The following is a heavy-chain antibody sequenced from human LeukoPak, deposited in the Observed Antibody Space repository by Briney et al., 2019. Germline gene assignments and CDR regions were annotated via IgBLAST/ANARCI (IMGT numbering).Heavy chain of an antibody. CDR2: TYYRSKWYN. CDR3: TRDGSPSQGYFDL. J-gene: IGHJ2*01. CDR1: GDSVSNKNTA. Sequence: SQTLSLTCAISGDSVSNKNTAWNWIRQSPSRGLEWLGRTYYRSKWYNDYAVSVKSRISINPDTSKNQFSLQLNSVTPEDTAVYYCTRDGSPSQGYFDLWGRGTLVTVSS. D-gene: IGHD1-26*01. V-gene: IGHV6-1*01.